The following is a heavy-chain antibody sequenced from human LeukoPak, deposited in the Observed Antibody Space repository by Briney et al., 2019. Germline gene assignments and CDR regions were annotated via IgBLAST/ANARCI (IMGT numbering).Heavy chain of an antibody. J-gene: IGHJ4*02. CDR2: ISWNSGSI. Sequence: TGGSLRLSCAASGFTFDDYAMHWVRQAPGKGLEGVSGISWNSGSIGYADSVKGRFTISRDNAKNSLYLQMNSLRAEDTALYYCAKDLYGSSWSFDYWGQGTLVTVSS. CDR3: AKDLYGSSWSFDY. CDR1: GFTFDDYA. V-gene: IGHV3-9*01. D-gene: IGHD6-13*01.